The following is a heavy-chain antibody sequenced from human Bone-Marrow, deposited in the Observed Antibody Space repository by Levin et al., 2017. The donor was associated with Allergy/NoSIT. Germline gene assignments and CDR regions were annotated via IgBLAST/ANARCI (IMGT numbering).Heavy chain of an antibody. CDR1: GFTFSNYW. CDR2: INSDGGSA. CDR3: AREGPFYENMPFREPNAFNL. V-gene: IGHV3-74*01. Sequence: GGSLRLSCAASGFTFSNYWMHWVRQDPGKGLVWVARINSDGGSAYYADFVKGRFTVSRDNAKNTLYLLMDSLRPEDTAVYYCAREGPFYENMPFREPNAFNLWGQGTMVTVSA. D-gene: IGHD1-14*01. J-gene: IGHJ3*01.